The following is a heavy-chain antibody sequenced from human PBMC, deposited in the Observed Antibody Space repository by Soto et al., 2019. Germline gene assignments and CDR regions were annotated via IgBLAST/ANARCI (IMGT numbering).Heavy chain of an antibody. J-gene: IGHJ6*02. CDR3: AVTRGAVAYYYGMDV. D-gene: IGHD6-19*01. V-gene: IGHV4-4*07. CDR2: MYTSGST. Sequence: PSETLSLTCTVSGGSIDIYYWNWIRQPAGKGLEWIGRMYTSGSTNYNPSLKSRVTISVDTSKTQFSLRLSSVTAADTAVYYCAVTRGAVAYYYGMDVWGPGTTVTVSS. CDR1: GGSIDIYY.